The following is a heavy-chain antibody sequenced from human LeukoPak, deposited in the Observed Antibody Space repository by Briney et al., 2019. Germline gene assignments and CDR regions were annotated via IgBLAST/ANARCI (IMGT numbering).Heavy chain of an antibody. CDR1: GGTFSNYA. J-gene: IGHJ4*02. D-gene: IGHD3-22*01. Sequence: ASVKVSCKASGGTFSNYAINWVRQAPGPGLEWMGGIIPLFGTANYAQKFQGRVSITADESTSTVYMELNSLKSEDTAVYYCARGWDYDSGGRPTAYVYWGQGTLVTVSS. CDR2: IIPLFGTA. V-gene: IGHV1-69*13. CDR3: ARGWDYDSGGRPTAYVY.